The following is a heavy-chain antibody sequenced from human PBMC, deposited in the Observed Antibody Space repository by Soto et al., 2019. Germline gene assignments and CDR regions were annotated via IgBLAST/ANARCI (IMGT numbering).Heavy chain of an antibody. J-gene: IGHJ4*02. CDR2: ISGRGDRT. CDR3: EKDWGSGWFRAYFDN. D-gene: IGHD6-19*01. V-gene: IGHV3-23*01. CDR1: GFTFDTYG. Sequence: EGQLLESGGGLAQPGGSLRLACEVFGFTFDTYGMSWVRQAPGKELEWVAAISGRGDRTDYADSLKGRFTMSRDNSKNTLYLETNSLRAEDTAVYYCEKDWGSGWFRAYFDNWGQGTQVPVSS.